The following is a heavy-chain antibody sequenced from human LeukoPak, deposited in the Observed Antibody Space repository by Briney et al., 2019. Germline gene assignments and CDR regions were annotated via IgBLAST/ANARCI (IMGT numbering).Heavy chain of an antibody. CDR3: ARVGGSSGYPYDY. CDR1: GYTFTSYG. D-gene: IGHD3-22*01. V-gene: IGHV1-18*01. J-gene: IGHJ4*02. Sequence: ASVKVSCKASGYTFTSYGISWVRQAPGQGLEWMGWISAYNGNTNYAQKLQGRVTMTTDTSTSTAYVELRSLRSDDTAVYYCARVGGSSGYPYDYWGQGTLVTVSS. CDR2: ISAYNGNT.